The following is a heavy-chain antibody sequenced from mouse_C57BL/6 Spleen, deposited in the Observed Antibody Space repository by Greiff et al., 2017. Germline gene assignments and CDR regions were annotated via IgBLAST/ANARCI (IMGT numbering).Heavy chain of an antibody. CDR3: ARGGTMITHFDY. J-gene: IGHJ2*01. CDR2: IDPSDSET. Sequence: VQLQQPGAELVRPGSSVKLSCKASGYTFTSYWMHWVKQRPIQGLEWIGNIDPSDSETHYNQKFKNKATLTVDKSSSTAYMQISSLTSEDSAVYYCARGGTMITHFDYWGQGTTLTVSS. D-gene: IGHD2-4*01. CDR1: GYTFTSYW. V-gene: IGHV1-52*01.